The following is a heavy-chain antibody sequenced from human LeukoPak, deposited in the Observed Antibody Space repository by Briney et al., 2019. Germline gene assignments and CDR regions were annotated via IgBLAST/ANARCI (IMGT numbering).Heavy chain of an antibody. Sequence: SETLSLTCTVSGGSISSSSYYWGWIRQPPGKGLEWIGSIYYSGSTYYNPSLKSRVTISVDTSKNQFSLKLSSVTAADTAVYYCARQTGSGLFILPGGQGTLVTVSS. CDR3: ARQTGSGLFILP. J-gene: IGHJ4*02. D-gene: IGHD3/OR15-3a*01. V-gene: IGHV4-39*01. CDR1: GGSISSSSYY. CDR2: IYYSGST.